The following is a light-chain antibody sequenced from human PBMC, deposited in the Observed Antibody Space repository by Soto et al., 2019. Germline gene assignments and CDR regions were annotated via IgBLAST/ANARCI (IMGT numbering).Light chain of an antibody. CDR3: QQYGSSSIT. J-gene: IGKJ5*01. CDR1: QSVSSN. CDR2: GAS. Sequence: EIVMTQSPATLSVSPGERATLSCRASQSVSSNLAWYQQKPGQAPRLLIHGASIRATGIPARFSGSGSGTEFPLTISRLEPEDFAVYYCQQYGSSSITFGQGTRLEIK. V-gene: IGKV3-15*01.